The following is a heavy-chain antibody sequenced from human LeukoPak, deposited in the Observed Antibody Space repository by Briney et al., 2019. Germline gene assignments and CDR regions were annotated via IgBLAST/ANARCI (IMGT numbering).Heavy chain of an antibody. J-gene: IGHJ4*02. Sequence: GGSLRLSCAASGFTFSNYWMSWVRQAPGEGLEWVANIKQDGSVKYYVDSVKGRFTISRDNAKNFLQMNSLRVEDTAVYYCARIGYSSSSLDYWGQGTLVTVSS. CDR2: IKQDGSVK. CDR1: GFTFSNYW. D-gene: IGHD6-6*01. V-gene: IGHV3-7*01. CDR3: ARIGYSSSSLDY.